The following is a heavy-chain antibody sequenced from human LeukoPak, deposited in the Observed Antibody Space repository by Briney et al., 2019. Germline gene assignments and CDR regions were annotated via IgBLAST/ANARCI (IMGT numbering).Heavy chain of an antibody. CDR3: ARSFDSRGYYYYGMDV. V-gene: IGHV4-59*01. Sequence: SETLSLTCTVSGGSISGYYGAWIRQPPRKGLEWIGYVYYSGSTGYNPSLKSRVTISVDTSKNQFSLNLSSVTAADTAVYYCARSFDSRGYYYYGMDVWGQGITVTVSS. CDR1: GGSISGYY. D-gene: IGHD3-22*01. CDR2: VYYSGST. J-gene: IGHJ6*02.